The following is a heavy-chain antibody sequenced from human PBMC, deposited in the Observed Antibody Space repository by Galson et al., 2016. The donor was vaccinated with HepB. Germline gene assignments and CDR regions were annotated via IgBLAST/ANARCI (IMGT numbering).Heavy chain of an antibody. D-gene: IGHD1-1*01. CDR1: GLTFSRFW. Sequence: SLRLSCAASGLTFSRFWMPWVRQAPGKGLEWVANINQDGTEKHYLDSVRGRFTISRGNAKNSLYLQMNSLRAEDTAVYFCARAYQYTLDYWGQGTLVTVSS. CDR2: INQDGTEK. J-gene: IGHJ4*02. V-gene: IGHV3-7*04. CDR3: ARAYQYTLDY.